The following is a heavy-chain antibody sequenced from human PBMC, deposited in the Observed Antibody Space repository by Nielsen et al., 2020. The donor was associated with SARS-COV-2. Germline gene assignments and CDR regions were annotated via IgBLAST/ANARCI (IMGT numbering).Heavy chain of an antibody. D-gene: IGHD1-20*01. CDR3: ARGRHDITGTHGYYYGMDV. Sequence: GESLKISCAASGFTFSSYAMSWVRQAPGKGLEWVSAISGSGGSTYYADSVKGRFTISRDNSKNTLYLQMNSLRAEDTAVYYCARGRHDITGTHGYYYGMDVWGQGTTVTVSS. J-gene: IGHJ6*02. V-gene: IGHV3-23*01. CDR2: ISGSGGST. CDR1: GFTFSSYA.